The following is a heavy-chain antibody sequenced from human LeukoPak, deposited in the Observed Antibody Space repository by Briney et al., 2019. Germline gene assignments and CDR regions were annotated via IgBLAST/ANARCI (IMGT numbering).Heavy chain of an antibody. CDR2: IYYSGST. CDR1: GGSISSGGYY. D-gene: IGHD2-8*01. CDR3: ARAFRYCTNGVCYSGSGALDY. Sequence: SETLSLTCTVSGGSISSGGYYWSWIRQHPGKGLEWIGYIYYSGSTYYNPSLKSRVTISVDTSRNQFSLKLSSVTAADTAVYYRARAFRYCTNGVCYSGSGALDYWGQGTLVTVSS. J-gene: IGHJ4*02. V-gene: IGHV4-31*03.